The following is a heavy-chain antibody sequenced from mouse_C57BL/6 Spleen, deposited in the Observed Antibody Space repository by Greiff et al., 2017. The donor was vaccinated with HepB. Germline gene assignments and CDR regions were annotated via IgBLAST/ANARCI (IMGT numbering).Heavy chain of an antibody. CDR3: ARGGYDYVDY. CDR2: INPSTGGT. D-gene: IGHD2-4*01. Sequence: EVQLQQSGPELVKPGASVKISCKASGYSFTGYYMNWVKQSPEKSLEWIGEINPSTGGTTYNQKFKAKATLTVDKSSSTAYMQLKSLTSEDSAVYYCARGGYDYVDYWGQGTTLTVSS. V-gene: IGHV1-42*01. CDR1: GYSFTGYY. J-gene: IGHJ2*01.